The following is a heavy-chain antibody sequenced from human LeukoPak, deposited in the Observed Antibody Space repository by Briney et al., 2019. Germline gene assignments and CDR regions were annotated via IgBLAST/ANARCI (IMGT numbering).Heavy chain of an antibody. Sequence: PSETLSLTCTVSGGSISSYYWSWIRQPAGKGLEWIGRIYTSGSTNYNPSLKSRVTMSVDTSKNQFSLKLSSVTAADTAVYYCAREHDSSDYYAGNDAFDIWGQGTMVTVSS. CDR2: IYTSGST. CDR3: AREHDSSDYYAGNDAFDI. CDR1: GGSISSYY. V-gene: IGHV4-4*07. D-gene: IGHD3-22*01. J-gene: IGHJ3*02.